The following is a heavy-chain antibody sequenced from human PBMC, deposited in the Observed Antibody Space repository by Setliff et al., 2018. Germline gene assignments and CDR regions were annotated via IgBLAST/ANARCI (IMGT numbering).Heavy chain of an antibody. D-gene: IGHD2-21*01. CDR1: GYTFTTYA. CDR3: ARVQGAVGAVMIPLDL. Sequence: ASVKVSCKASGYTFTTYAISWMRQAPGQGLEWMGWINTNTGNLSYAQGFTGRFVFSLDTSANTAYLEINSLKSDDTATYYCARVQGAVGAVMIPLDLWGQGTLVTVSS. V-gene: IGHV7-4-1*02. CDR2: INTNTGNL. J-gene: IGHJ5*02.